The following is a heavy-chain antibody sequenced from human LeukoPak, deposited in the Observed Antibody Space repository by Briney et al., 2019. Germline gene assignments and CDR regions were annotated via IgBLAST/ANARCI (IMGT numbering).Heavy chain of an antibody. V-gene: IGHV3-30*04. J-gene: IGHJ4*02. CDR3: ARDDALATDGFDS. CDR1: GFTFTRYA. Sequence: GRSLRLSCVASGFTFTRYAMHWVRQAPGKGLEWVTVVSYDGNDKYYADSVKGRFTISRDYSKNTVYLQMSSLRAEDTAVYYCARDDALATDGFDSWGQGTLVTVSS. D-gene: IGHD5-24*01. CDR2: VSYDGNDK.